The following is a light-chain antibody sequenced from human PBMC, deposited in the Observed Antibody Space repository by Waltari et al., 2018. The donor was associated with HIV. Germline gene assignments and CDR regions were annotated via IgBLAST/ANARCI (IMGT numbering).Light chain of an antibody. CDR3: QQYGSSPIT. CDR1: QSVSSSY. CDR2: GAS. Sequence: EMVLTQSPGTLSLSPGERATLSCRASQSVSSSYLAWYQQKPGQAPRLLIYGASSRATGIPDRFSGSGSGTDFTLTISRLEPEDSAVYYCQQYGSSPITVGGGTKVEIK. J-gene: IGKJ4*01. V-gene: IGKV3-20*01.